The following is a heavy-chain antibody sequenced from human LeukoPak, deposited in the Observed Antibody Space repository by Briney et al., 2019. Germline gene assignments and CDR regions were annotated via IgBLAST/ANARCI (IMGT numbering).Heavy chain of an antibody. CDR2: INPSGGST. CDR1: GYTFTSYY. J-gene: IGHJ3*02. Sequence: ASVKVSCKASGYTFTSYYMHWVRQAPGQGLEWMGIINPSGGSTSYAQKFQGRVTMTRDTSTSTVYMELSSLRSEDTAVYYCAREGLLWFGELSTAFDIWGQGTMVTVSS. V-gene: IGHV1-46*01. D-gene: IGHD3-10*01. CDR3: AREGLLWFGELSTAFDI.